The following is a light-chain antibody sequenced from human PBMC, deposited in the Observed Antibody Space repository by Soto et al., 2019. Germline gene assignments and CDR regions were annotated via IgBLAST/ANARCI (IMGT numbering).Light chain of an antibody. Sequence: ALTQPASVSGSPGQSITISCAGTATDIGGYNYVSWYQHHPGRAPKLIIYGVTNRPSGVSNRFSGSKSGNTASLTISGLQAEDEADYYCCSFTSSSLFGTGTKVTVL. CDR1: ATDIGGYNY. CDR3: CSFTSSSL. J-gene: IGLJ1*01. CDR2: GVT. V-gene: IGLV2-14*03.